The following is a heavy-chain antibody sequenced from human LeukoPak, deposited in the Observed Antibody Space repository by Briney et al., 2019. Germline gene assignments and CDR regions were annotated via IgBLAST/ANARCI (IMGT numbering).Heavy chain of an antibody. J-gene: IGHJ1*01. V-gene: IGHV1-69*06. CDR2: IIPIFGTA. CDR1: GGTFSSYA. CDR3: ARDAYGSGPEYFQH. Sequence: AASVKVSCKASGGTFSSYAISWVRQAPGQGLEWMGGIIPIFGTANYAQKFQGRVTITADKSTSTAYMELSSLRSEDTAVYYCARDAYGSGPEYFQHWGQGALVTVSS. D-gene: IGHD6-19*01.